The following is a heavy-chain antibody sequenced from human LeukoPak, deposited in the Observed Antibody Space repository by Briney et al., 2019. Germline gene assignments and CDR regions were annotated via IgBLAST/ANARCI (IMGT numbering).Heavy chain of an antibody. V-gene: IGHV4-59*01. D-gene: IGHD4-17*01. CDR1: GGSMSSYY. CDR2: IYYSGST. Sequence: PSETLSLTCTVSGGSMSSYYWRGIRQPPGKGLEWIGYIYYSGSTNYNPSLKSRVTISVDTSKNQFSLKLSSVTAADTAVYYCARGLNGDQYYCYCYMDVWGKGTTVTVSS. CDR3: ARGLNGDQYYCYCYMDV. J-gene: IGHJ6*03.